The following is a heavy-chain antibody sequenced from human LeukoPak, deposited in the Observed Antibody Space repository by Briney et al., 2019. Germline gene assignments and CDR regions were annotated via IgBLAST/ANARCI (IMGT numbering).Heavy chain of an antibody. J-gene: IGHJ4*02. CDR3: ARRSVVGATGFDY. CDR2: IYYSGST. V-gene: IGHV4-59*08. Sequence: PSETLSLTCTVSGGSISSYYWSWIRQPPGKGLEWIGYIYYSGSTNYNPSLKSRVTISVDTSKNQFSLKLSSVTAADTAVYYCARRSVVGATGFDYWGQGTLVTVSS. CDR1: GGSISSYY. D-gene: IGHD1-26*01.